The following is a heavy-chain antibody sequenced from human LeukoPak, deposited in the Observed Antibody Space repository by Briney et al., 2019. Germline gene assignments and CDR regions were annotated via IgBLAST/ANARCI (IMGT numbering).Heavy chain of an antibody. V-gene: IGHV1-2*02. CDR1: GYTFTGYY. D-gene: IGHD5-18*01. J-gene: IGHJ4*02. Sequence: ASVKVSCKASGYTFTGYYMHWVRQAPGQGLEWMGWINPNSGGTNYAQKFQGRVTMTRDTSINTAYMELSRLKSGDTAVYYCATSSGYSHTWGAFDYWGQGALVTVSS. CDR3: ATSSGYSHTWGAFDY. CDR2: INPNSGGT.